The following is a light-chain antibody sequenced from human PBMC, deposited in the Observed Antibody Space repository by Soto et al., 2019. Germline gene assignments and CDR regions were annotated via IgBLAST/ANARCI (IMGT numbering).Light chain of an antibody. CDR3: CSYAGSYV. V-gene: IGLV2-11*01. J-gene: IGLJ1*01. CDR1: SSDVGGYNY. CDR2: DVS. Sequence: QSALTQPRSVSGSPGQSVTISFTGTSSDVGGYNYVSWYQQHPGKAPKLMIYDVSKRPSGVPDRFSGSKSGNTASLTISGLQAEDEADYYCCSYAGSYVFGTGTKLTVL.